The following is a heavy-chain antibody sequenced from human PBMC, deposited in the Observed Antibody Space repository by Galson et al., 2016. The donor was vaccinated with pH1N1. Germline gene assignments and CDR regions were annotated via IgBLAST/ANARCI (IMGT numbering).Heavy chain of an antibody. D-gene: IGHD3-16*01. Sequence: PALVTPTQTLTLTCTFSGFSVHSSGVGVGWIRQPPGKALEWLALIYWDDDQRYSPSLKSRLTITKDTSKNQVVLTMTNMDLVDTATYYCAHREVMITNAFDVWGPGTMVTVSS. CDR2: IYWDDDQ. CDR3: AHREVMITNAFDV. CDR1: GFSVHSSGVG. V-gene: IGHV2-5*02. J-gene: IGHJ3*01.